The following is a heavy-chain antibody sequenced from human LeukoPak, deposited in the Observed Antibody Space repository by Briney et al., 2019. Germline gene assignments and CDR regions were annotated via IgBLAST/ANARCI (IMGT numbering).Heavy chain of an antibody. CDR3: AKGGEGGSHRYFEY. CDR1: GFTFSSYG. CDR2: ILYDGSHE. V-gene: IGHV3-30*18. D-gene: IGHD1-26*01. J-gene: IGHJ4*02. Sequence: PGRSLRPSCAASGFTFSSYGMHWVRQAPGKGLVWVTFILYDGSHEYYADSVKGRFTSSRDNSKNTLYLQMNSLRPEDTAVYYCAKGGEGGSHRYFEYWGQGTLVTVSS.